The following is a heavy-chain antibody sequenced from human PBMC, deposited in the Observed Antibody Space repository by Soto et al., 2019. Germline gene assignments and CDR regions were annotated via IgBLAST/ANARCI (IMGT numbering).Heavy chain of an antibody. CDR1: GGSFSCYY. D-gene: IGHD3-22*01. CDR3: ARGGLANWLTMIPFDY. Sequence: SETLSLTCAVYGGSFSCYYWSWIRQPPGKGLEWIGEINHSGSTNYNPSLKSRVTISVDTSKNQLSLKLSSVTAADTAVYYCARGGLANWLTMIPFDYWAQGTLVTVS. CDR2: INHSGST. V-gene: IGHV4-34*01. J-gene: IGHJ4*02.